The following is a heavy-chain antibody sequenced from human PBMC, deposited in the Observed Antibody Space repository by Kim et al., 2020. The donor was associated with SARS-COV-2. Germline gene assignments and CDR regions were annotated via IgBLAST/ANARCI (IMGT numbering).Heavy chain of an antibody. Sequence: EYAVYVKSRITINPDTSKNQCSLQLNSVTPEDTAVYYCARGGSSSWYDSWGQGTLVTVSS. CDR3: ARGGSSSWYDS. D-gene: IGHD6-13*01. V-gene: IGHV6-1*01. J-gene: IGHJ5*01.